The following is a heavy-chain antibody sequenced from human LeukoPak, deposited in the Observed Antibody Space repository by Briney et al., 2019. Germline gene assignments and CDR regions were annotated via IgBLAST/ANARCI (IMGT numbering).Heavy chain of an antibody. D-gene: IGHD6-19*01. CDR3: ARRSSGWFLYFFDY. CDR1: GGSISSSSYY. CDR2: IYYSGST. J-gene: IGHJ4*02. V-gene: IGHV4-39*01. Sequence: SETLSLTCTVSGGSISSSSYYWGWIRQPPGKGRAWIGSIYYSGSTYYHPSLNRPVTISVDTSKTKFSLNLSSVTAADTAVYYCARRSSGWFLYFFDYWGQGTLVTVSS.